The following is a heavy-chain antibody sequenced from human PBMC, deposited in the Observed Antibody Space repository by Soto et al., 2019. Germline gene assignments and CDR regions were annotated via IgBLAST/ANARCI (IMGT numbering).Heavy chain of an antibody. CDR3: AMEGSGYPHRAIDY. V-gene: IGHV4-31*03. D-gene: IGHD5-12*01. CDR1: GGSISSGGYY. J-gene: IGHJ4*02. Sequence: QVQLQESGPGLVKPSQTLSLTCTVSGGSISSGGYYWSWIRQHPGKGLEWIGYIYYSGSTYYNPSLESRVTISVDTSKNQVSLQLSSVTAADTAVYYCAMEGSGYPHRAIDYWGQGTLVTVSS. CDR2: IYYSGST.